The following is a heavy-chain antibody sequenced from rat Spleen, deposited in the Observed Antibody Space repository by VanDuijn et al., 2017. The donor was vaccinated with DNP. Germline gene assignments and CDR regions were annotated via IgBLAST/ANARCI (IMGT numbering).Heavy chain of an antibody. CDR2: INSAGSI. V-gene: IGHV3-3*01. Sequence: VQLQESGPGLVEPSQSLSLTCSVTGYSITSCCRWTWIRKFPGHKLEWMGYINSAGSIEYNPSLKGRISITRDTSKNLFFLHLDSVTTEDTATYYCARWVWYFDYWGQGIIVTVSS. CDR1: GYSITSCCR. CDR3: ARWVWYFDY. D-gene: IGHD1-7*01. J-gene: IGHJ2*01.